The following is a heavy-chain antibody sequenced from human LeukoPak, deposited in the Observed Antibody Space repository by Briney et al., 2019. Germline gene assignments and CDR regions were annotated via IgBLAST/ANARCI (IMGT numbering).Heavy chain of an antibody. V-gene: IGHV1-69*01. CDR2: IIPIFGTA. J-gene: IGHJ6*03. Sequence: SVKVSCKASGCTFSSYAISWVRQAPGQGLEWMGGIIPIFGTANYAQKFQGRVTITADESTSTAYMELSSLRSEDTAVYYCARVGYNSGLYYYYYYMDVWGKGTTVTVSS. CDR3: ARVGYNSGLYYYYYYMDV. CDR1: GCTFSSYA. D-gene: IGHD5-24*01.